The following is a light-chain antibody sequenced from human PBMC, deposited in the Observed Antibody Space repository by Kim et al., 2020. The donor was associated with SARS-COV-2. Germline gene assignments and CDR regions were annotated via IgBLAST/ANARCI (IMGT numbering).Light chain of an antibody. J-gene: IGLJ3*02. CDR2: QDT. CDR1: KLGDKY. CDR3: QAWDSSTWV. Sequence: YELTQPPSVSVSPGQTASITCSGDKLGDKYASWYQQKPGQSPVLVIYQDTKRPSGIPERFSGSNSGNTATLTISGTQAMDEADYYCQAWDSSTWVFGGGTQLTVL. V-gene: IGLV3-1*01.